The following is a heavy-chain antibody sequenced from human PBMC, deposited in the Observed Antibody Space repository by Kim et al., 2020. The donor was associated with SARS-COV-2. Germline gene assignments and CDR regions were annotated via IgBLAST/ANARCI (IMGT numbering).Heavy chain of an antibody. J-gene: IGHJ6*02. V-gene: IGHV4-59*01. CDR2: IYYSGST. CDR1: GGSISSYY. D-gene: IGHD6-19*01. CDR3: ARDLGGSSDYYYGMDV. Sequence: SETLSLTCTVSGGSISSYYWSWIRQPPGKGLEWIGYIYYSGSTNYNPSLKSRVTISVDTSKKQFSLKLSSVTAADTAVYYCARDLGGSSDYYYGMDVWGQGTTVTVSS.